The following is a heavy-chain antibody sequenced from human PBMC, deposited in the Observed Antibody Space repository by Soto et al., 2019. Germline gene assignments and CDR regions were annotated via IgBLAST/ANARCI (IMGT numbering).Heavy chain of an antibody. J-gene: IGHJ4*02. V-gene: IGHV3-48*02. CDR2: ISSSSSTI. D-gene: IGHD3-16*02. CDR3: ARGGFIITFGGVIGNFDY. CDR1: GFTFSSYS. Sequence: EVQLVESGGGLVQPGGSLRLSCAASGFTFSSYSMNWVRQAPGKGLEWVSYISSSSSTIYYADSVKGRFTISRDNAKNSLYLQMNSLRDEDTAVYYCARGGFIITFGGVIGNFDYWGQGTLVTVSS.